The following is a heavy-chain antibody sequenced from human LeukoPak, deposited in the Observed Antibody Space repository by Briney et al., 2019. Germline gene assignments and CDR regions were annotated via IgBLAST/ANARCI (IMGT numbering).Heavy chain of an antibody. J-gene: IGHJ6*02. Sequence: ASVKVSCKASGYTFTSYYMHWVRQAPGQGLEWMGIINPSGGSTSYAQKFQGRVTMIRDTSTSTVYMELSSLRSEDTAVYYCARDSGGYYYDSSGYYAYGMDVWGQGTTITVSS. CDR3: ARDSGGYYYDSSGYYAYGMDV. D-gene: IGHD3-22*01. CDR2: INPSGGST. V-gene: IGHV1-46*01. CDR1: GYTFTSYY.